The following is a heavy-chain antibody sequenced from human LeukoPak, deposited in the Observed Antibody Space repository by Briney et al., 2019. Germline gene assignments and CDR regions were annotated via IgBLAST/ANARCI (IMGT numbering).Heavy chain of an antibody. D-gene: IGHD5-12*01. Sequence: PSETLSLTCSVSGGSIRSDSHYWGWIRQPPGKGLEWIGSIYYSGSTYYNPSLESRVTISVDTSKYQFSLKLSSVTAADTAVYYCARLRGYSGYEIDYWGQGTLVTVSS. CDR1: GGSIRSDSHY. CDR3: ARLRGYSGYEIDY. V-gene: IGHV4-39*01. CDR2: IYYSGST. J-gene: IGHJ4*02.